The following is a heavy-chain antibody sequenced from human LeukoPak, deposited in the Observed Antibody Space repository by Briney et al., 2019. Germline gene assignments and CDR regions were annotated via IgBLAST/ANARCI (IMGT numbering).Heavy chain of an antibody. Sequence: GASVKVSFKASGCTFTGYYMHWVRQAPGQGLEWMGWINPNSGGTNFAQKFQGRVAMTRDTSISTAYLELGSLRSDDTAVYFCARARWQLVPYFDSWGQGTLVTVSS. V-gene: IGHV1-2*02. D-gene: IGHD6-6*01. CDR3: ARARWQLVPYFDS. CDR1: GCTFTGYY. J-gene: IGHJ4*02. CDR2: INPNSGGT.